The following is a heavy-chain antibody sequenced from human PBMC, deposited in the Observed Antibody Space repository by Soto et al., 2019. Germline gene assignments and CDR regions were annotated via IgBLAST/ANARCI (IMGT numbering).Heavy chain of an antibody. CDR2: ISYDGSNK. J-gene: IGHJ6*02. V-gene: IGHV3-30-3*01. Sequence: GGSLRLSCAASGFTFSSYAMHWVRQASGKGLEWVAVISYDGSNKYYADSVKGRFTISRDNSKNTLYLQMNSLRAEDTAVYYCARGEVGATIYYYYGMDVWGQGTTVTVSS. CDR1: GFTFSSYA. D-gene: IGHD1-26*01. CDR3: ARGEVGATIYYYYGMDV.